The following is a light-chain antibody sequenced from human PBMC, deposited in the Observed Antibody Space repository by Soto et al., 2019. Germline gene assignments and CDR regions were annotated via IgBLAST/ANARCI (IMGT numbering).Light chain of an antibody. J-gene: IGKJ5*01. Sequence: DIEMTQSPSSLSSSGADIFTITWRASQTVSIYLNWYQQKPGKAPKLLIYAASSLQSGVPSRFSGSGSGTDFTLTISSLQPEDFATYYCQQSYSTLITFGQGTRLEIK. CDR3: QQSYSTLIT. V-gene: IGKV1-39*01. CDR1: QTVSIY. CDR2: AAS.